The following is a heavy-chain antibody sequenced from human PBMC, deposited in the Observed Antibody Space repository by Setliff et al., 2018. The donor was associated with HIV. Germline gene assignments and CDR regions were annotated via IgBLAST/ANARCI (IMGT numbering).Heavy chain of an antibody. D-gene: IGHD3-22*01. Sequence: PGGSLRLSCAASGFTFSRYSMSWVRQAPGKGLEWVALIWYDGSHETYADSVKGRFTLSRDTSKNTLSLQMNTLRPEDTAVYFCARVRLYNSALDYWGQGTLVTVSS. CDR1: GFTFSRYS. CDR3: ARVRLYNSALDY. V-gene: IGHV3-33*08. J-gene: IGHJ4*02. CDR2: IWYDGSHE.